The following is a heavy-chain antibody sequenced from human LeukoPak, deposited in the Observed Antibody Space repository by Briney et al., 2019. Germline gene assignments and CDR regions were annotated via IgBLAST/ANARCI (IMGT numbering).Heavy chain of an antibody. Sequence: SETLSLSCTVSGASISNSAYYWLWIRQPPGEGLECIGTVHYSGSTFYNPSLKSRVNISVDTSKNQFSLKLSSVTAADTAVYYCARHAGVVVYSDYWGQGTLVTVSS. V-gene: IGHV4-39*01. CDR1: GASISNSAYY. CDR2: VHYSGST. D-gene: IGHD3-22*01. CDR3: ARHAGVVVYSDY. J-gene: IGHJ4*02.